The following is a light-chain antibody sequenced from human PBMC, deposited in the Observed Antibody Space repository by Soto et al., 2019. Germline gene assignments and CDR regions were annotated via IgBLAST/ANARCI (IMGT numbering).Light chain of an antibody. V-gene: IGLV2-14*01. CDR1: SSDVGGYDF. CDR2: EVT. CDR3: SSYTTSTALVI. J-gene: IGLJ2*01. Sequence: QSVLTQPASVSGSPGQSITISCTGTSSDVGGYDFVSWYQQHPGKAPKLMIYEVTYRPSGVSIRLSGSKSGNTASLTISGLQAEDEADYCCSSYTTSTALVIFGGGTKLTVL.